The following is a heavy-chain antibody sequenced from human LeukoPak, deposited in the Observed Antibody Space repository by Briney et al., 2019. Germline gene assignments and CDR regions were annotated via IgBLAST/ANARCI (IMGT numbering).Heavy chain of an antibody. CDR2: VYTSGST. D-gene: IGHD1-14*01. V-gene: IGHV4-4*08. J-gene: IGHJ4*02. CDR1: GFTFSNAW. Sequence: GSLRLSCAASGFTFSNAWMSWVRQAPGKGLEWIERVYTSGSTNYNPSLKSRVTISVDTSKNQFSLKLSSVTAADTAVYYCARARNQPLLHGYFDYWGQGTLVTVSS. CDR3: ARARNQPLLHGYFDY.